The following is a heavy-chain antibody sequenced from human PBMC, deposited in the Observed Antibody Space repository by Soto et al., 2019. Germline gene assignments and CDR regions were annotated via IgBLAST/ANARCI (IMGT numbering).Heavy chain of an antibody. CDR2: INAGNGDT. Sequence: QVQLVQSGAEMKKPGASVKLSCKTSGINYNTYAIHWVRQAPGQGLEWMGWINAGNGDTRYSRNFQGRVTLTRDTSASTVYMDLDSLKSEDTGVYYCARAISGYVTWGQGTLVTVSS. CDR3: ARAISGYVT. D-gene: IGHD5-12*01. CDR1: GINYNTYA. V-gene: IGHV1-3*01. J-gene: IGHJ4*02.